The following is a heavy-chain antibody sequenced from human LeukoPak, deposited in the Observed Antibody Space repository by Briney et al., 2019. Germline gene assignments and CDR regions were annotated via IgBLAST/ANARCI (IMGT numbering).Heavy chain of an antibody. V-gene: IGHV3-23*01. CDR1: GFTFRRFA. CDR2: ISGSGGST. J-gene: IGHJ5*01. Sequence: GGSLTLSCAASGFTFRRFAMRWVRQAPGTGLEGASAISGSGGSTYYADSVKGRFTISRDNARNSLYLQMNSLRAEDTAVYYCARDIASCTHTTCYDIRFDSWGQGTLVTVSS. D-gene: IGHD2-15*01. CDR3: ARDIASCTHTTCYDIRFDS.